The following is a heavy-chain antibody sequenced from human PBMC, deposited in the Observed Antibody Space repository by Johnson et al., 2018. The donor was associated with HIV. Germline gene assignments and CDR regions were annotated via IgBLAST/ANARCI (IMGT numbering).Heavy chain of an antibody. CDR2: ISYDGSND. Sequence: QVQLVESGGGVVQPGRSLRLSCAASGFTFSSYGMHWVRQAPGKGLEWVAFISYDGSNDYYADSVKGRFTISRDNSKNTLYLQMNSLRAEDTAVYYCAKKGGRYSSSHDAFDIWGQGTMVTVSS. CDR1: GFTFSSYG. V-gene: IGHV3-30*18. D-gene: IGHD6-6*01. J-gene: IGHJ3*02. CDR3: AKKGGRYSSSHDAFDI.